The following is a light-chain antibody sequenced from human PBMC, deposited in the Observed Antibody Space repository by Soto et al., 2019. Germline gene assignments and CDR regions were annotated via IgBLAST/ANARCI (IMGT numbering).Light chain of an antibody. V-gene: IGKV1-8*01. CDR2: DAS. CDR3: QQYNLA. J-gene: IGKJ1*01. CDR1: QGISSY. Sequence: AIRMTQSPSSLSASTGDRVTITCRASQGISSYLAWYQHKPGKAPKILIYDASTLESGVPSRFSGSGSGTEFTLTISSLQPDDFATYYCQQYNLAFGQGTKVDIK.